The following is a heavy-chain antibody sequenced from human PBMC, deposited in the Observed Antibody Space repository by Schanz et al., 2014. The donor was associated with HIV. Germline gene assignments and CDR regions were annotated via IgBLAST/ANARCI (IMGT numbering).Heavy chain of an antibody. CDR2: ISYDGSNK. J-gene: IGHJ4*02. Sequence: QVQLVESGGGVVQPGRSLRLSCAASGFIVSSNYMSWVRQAPGKGLEWVAFISYDGSNKYYADSVKGRFTISRDNSKNTLFLQMNSLRAEDTAVYHCAARYCSGAKCYSLDYWGQGTLVTVSS. V-gene: IGHV3-30*03. CDR3: AARYCSGAKCYSLDY. CDR1: GFIVSSNY. D-gene: IGHD2-15*01.